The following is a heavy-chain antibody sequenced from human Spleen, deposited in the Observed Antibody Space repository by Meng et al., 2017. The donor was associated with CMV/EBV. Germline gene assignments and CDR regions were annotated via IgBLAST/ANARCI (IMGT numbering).Heavy chain of an antibody. CDR3: ARAWRVGATIDY. J-gene: IGHJ4*02. CDR2: TIGNGGTT. D-gene: IGHD1-26*01. CDR1: GFTFNYYA. Sequence: CAASGFTFNYYAMHWVRQAPGMGLEVVASTIGNGGTTYYTNSVKGRFTISRDNPKNTLYLQMGSLRVEDTGVYFCARAWRVGATIDYWGPGTLVTVSS. V-gene: IGHV3-64*01.